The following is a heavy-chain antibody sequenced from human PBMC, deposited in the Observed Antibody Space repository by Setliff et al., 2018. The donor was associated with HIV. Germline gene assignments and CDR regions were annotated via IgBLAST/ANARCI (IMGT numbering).Heavy chain of an antibody. Sequence: PGGSLRLSCAASGFTFSSYSMNWVRQAPGKGLEWVSYISSSSSTIYYADSVKGRFTISRDNAKNSLYLQMNSLRAEDTAVYYCARDLGSGSYRNLDYWGQGTLVTVSS. CDR3: ARDLGSGSYRNLDY. V-gene: IGHV3-48*01. CDR2: ISSSSSTI. D-gene: IGHD3-10*01. CDR1: GFTFSSYS. J-gene: IGHJ4*02.